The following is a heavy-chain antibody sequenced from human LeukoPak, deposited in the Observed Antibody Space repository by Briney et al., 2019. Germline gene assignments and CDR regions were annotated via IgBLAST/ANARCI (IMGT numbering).Heavy chain of an antibody. Sequence: GGSLRLSCAASGFTVSSNYMSWVRQAPGKGLEWVSVFYSGGSTYYADSVKGRFTISRHNSKNTLYLQMNSLRAEDTAVYYCAREASFGDSSGYYRFYYFDYWGQGTLVTVSS. D-gene: IGHD3-22*01. CDR3: AREASFGDSSGYYRFYYFDY. CDR1: GFTVSSNY. CDR2: FYSGGST. V-gene: IGHV3-53*04. J-gene: IGHJ4*02.